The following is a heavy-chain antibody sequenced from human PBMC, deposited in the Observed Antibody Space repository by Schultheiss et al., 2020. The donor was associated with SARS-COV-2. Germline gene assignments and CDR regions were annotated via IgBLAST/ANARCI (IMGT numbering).Heavy chain of an antibody. CDR3: VKRGYSGSYDY. V-gene: IGHV3-64D*06. Sequence: GGSLRLSCSASGFTFSTYAMHWVRQAPGKGLEYVSAISTNGGSTYYADSVKGRFTISRDNSKNTLYLQMSSLRAEDTAVYYCVKRGYSGSYDYWGQGTLVTVSS. J-gene: IGHJ4*02. D-gene: IGHD1-26*01. CDR2: ISTNGGST. CDR1: GFTFSTYA.